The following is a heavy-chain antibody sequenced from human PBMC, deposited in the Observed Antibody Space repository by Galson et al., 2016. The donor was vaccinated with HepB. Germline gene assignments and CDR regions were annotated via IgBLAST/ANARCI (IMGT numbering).Heavy chain of an antibody. CDR1: GFTFSEFY. Sequence: SLRLSCAASGFTFSEFYMTWIRQAPGKGLEWLSYISGSSRSYTDYADSVKGRFTISRDNAKDSLYLQMNSLRAEDTAVYYWARTRSITIFDGMDVWGQGTTVTVSS. CDR3: ARTRSITIFDGMDV. D-gene: IGHD3-3*01. CDR2: ISGSSRSYT. J-gene: IGHJ6*02. V-gene: IGHV3-11*06.